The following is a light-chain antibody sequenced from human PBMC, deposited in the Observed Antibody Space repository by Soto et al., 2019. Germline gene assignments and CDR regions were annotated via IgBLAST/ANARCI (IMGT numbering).Light chain of an antibody. CDR3: QQYCSTPLT. CDR1: QSVLYSSNNKNY. Sequence: DIVMTQSPDSLAVSLGERATINCKSSQSVLYSSNNKNYLAWYQQKPGQPPKLLIYWASTRESGVPDRFSGSGSGTDFTLTISSLQADDVAVYYCQQYCSTPLTFGQGTKLEIK. J-gene: IGKJ1*01. V-gene: IGKV4-1*01. CDR2: WAS.